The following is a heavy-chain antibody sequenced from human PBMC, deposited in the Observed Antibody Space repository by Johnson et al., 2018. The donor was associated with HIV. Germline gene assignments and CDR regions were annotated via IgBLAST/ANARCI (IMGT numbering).Heavy chain of an antibody. CDR2: ISYDGSNE. CDR1: GFTFSSYA. V-gene: IGHV3-30*14. J-gene: IGHJ3*02. D-gene: IGHD6-13*01. Sequence: QVQLVESGGGVVQPGRSLRLSCAASGFTFSSYAMHWVRQAPGKGLEWVAVISYDGSNEHYADSVKGRFTISRDNSKNTLYLQMNSLRGEDTAVYYCARSKGSIWYGSAFDIWGQGTMVTVSS. CDR3: ARSKGSIWYGSAFDI.